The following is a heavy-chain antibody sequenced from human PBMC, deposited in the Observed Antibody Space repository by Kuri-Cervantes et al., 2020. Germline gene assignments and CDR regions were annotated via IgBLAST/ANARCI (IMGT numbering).Heavy chain of an antibody. CDR3: ARSYSSGWYGVGLDY. V-gene: IGHV2-70*18. Sequence: TLSLTCTVSGGSISNYFWSWIRQPPGKALEWLALIDWADEKHYSTSLKTRLTISKDTSKNQVVLIMTNMDPVDTATYYCARSYSSGWYGVGLDYWGQGTLVTVSS. CDR2: IDWADEK. D-gene: IGHD6-19*01. J-gene: IGHJ4*02. CDR1: GGSISNYF.